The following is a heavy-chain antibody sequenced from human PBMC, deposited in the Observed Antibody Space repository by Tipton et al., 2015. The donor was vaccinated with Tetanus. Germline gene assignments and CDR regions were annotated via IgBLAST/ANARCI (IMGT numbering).Heavy chain of an antibody. Sequence: LRLSCSIFGGSVSSGSYYWAWIRQPPGKGLEWVGYVYYTGDTNYNPSLKSRVTISMDRSENQISLTMTSVTAADTAVYYCAGVTAQRTELYFEHWGQGTQVTVSS. D-gene: IGHD2-8*02. CDR3: AGVTAQRTELYFEH. CDR1: GGSVSSGSYY. J-gene: IGHJ1*01. CDR2: VYYTGDT. V-gene: IGHV4-61*01.